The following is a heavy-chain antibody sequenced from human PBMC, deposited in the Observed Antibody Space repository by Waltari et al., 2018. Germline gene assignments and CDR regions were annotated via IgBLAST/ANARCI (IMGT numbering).Heavy chain of an antibody. CDR3: ATERITIFGVVGSWFDP. D-gene: IGHD3-3*01. J-gene: IGHJ5*02. V-gene: IGHV1-69*12. CDR2: IIPIFGTA. CDR1: GGTFGSYA. Sequence: QVQLVQSGAEVKKPGSSVKVSCKASGGTFGSYAISWVRQAPGQGLEWMGGIIPIFGTANYAQKFQGRVTITADESTSTAYMELSSLRSEDTAVYYCATERITIFGVVGSWFDPWGQGTLVTVSS.